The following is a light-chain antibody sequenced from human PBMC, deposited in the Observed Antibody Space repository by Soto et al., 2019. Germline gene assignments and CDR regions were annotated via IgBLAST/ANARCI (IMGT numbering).Light chain of an antibody. Sequence: QSVLTQPPSVSGSPGQSVAISCSGSSSDVGSNNRVSWYQQSPGTAPKLMIYDVTNRPSGVPDRFSGSKSGNTASLTISGLQAEDEAGYHCSSYSSTSTRRLFGAGTKVTVL. CDR3: SSYSSTSTRRL. V-gene: IGLV2-18*02. CDR2: DVT. J-gene: IGLJ1*01. CDR1: SSDVGSNNR.